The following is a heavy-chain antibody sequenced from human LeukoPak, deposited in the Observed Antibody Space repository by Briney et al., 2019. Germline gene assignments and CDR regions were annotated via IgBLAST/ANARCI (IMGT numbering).Heavy chain of an antibody. CDR2: ISYDGSNK. J-gene: IGHJ4*02. V-gene: IGHV3-30*04. CDR3: ARERSSSWYGTFDY. CDR1: GFTFSSYA. Sequence: GGSLRLSCAASGFTFSSYAMSWVRQAPGKGLEWVAVISYDGSNKYYADSVKGRFTISRDNSKNTLYLQMNSLRAEDTAVYYCARERSSSWYGTFDYWGQGTLVTVSS. D-gene: IGHD6-13*01.